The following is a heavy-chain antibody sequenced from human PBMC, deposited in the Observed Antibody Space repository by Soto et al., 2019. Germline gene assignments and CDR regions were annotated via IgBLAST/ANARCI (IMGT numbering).Heavy chain of an antibody. Sequence: SETLSLTCTVSGGSISSSSYYWGWIRQPPGKGLEWIGSIYYSGSTYYNPSLKSRVTISVDTSKNQFSLKLSSVTAADTAVYYCARHEALDEYGDYEPFDPWGQGTLVTVSS. V-gene: IGHV4-39*01. D-gene: IGHD4-17*01. CDR3: ARHEALDEYGDYEPFDP. CDR2: IYYSGST. CDR1: GGSISSSSYY. J-gene: IGHJ5*02.